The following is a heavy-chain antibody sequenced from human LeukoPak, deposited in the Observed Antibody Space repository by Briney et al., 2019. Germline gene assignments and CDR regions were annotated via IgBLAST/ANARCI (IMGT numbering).Heavy chain of an antibody. Sequence: GGSLRLSCAASGFTFSNAWMSWVRQAQGKGLEWVGRIKSKTDGGTTDYAAPVKGRFTISRDDSKNTLYLQMNSLKTEDTAVYYCTGLPNSSWSTGVDYWGQGTLVTVSS. CDR3: TGLPNSSWSTGVDY. CDR1: GFTFSNAW. V-gene: IGHV3-15*01. CDR2: IKSKTDGGTT. D-gene: IGHD6-13*01. J-gene: IGHJ4*02.